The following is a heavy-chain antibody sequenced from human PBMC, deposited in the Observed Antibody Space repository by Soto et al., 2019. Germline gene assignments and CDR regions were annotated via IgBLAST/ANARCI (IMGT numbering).Heavy chain of an antibody. V-gene: IGHV3-23*01. CDR3: ANSLAAITSYEKYGMDV. Sequence: EVQLLESGGGLVQPGGSLRLSCAASGFTFSSYAMSWVRQAPGKGLEWVSAISGSGGSTYYADSVKGRFTISRDNSKNPLYLQMNSLRAEDTAVYYCANSLAAITSYEKYGMDVWGQGTTVTVSS. J-gene: IGHJ6*02. CDR1: GFTFSSYA. D-gene: IGHD3-3*01. CDR2: ISGSGGST.